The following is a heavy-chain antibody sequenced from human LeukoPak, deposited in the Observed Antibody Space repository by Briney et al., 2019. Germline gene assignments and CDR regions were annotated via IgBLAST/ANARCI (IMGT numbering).Heavy chain of an antibody. Sequence: GGSLTLSCAPSVFTIADSAMHWARQPPGKGLESGPGISWEGGYVDCAGWVRGGVTVSRENARNSLYLQRNGLRPEDSALYYCAKDREYYERAGIGFMDVWGKGTTVTVSS. CDR1: VFTIADSA. CDR2: ISWEGGYV. V-gene: IGHV3-9*01. D-gene: IGHD3-22*01. CDR3: AKDREYYERAGIGFMDV. J-gene: IGHJ6*03.